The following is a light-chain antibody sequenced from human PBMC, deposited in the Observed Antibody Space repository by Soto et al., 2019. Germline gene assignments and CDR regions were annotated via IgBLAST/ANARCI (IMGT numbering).Light chain of an antibody. CDR3: QHYNSYSEA. CDR1: QSISSW. V-gene: IGKV1-5*03. J-gene: IGKJ1*01. CDR2: KAS. Sequence: DIEMTQSPSTLSSSVGDIFTIICRASQSISSWLAWYQQKPGRAPKLLIYKASTLKSGVPSRFSGSGSGTEFTLTISSLQPDDFATYYCQHYNSYSEAFGQGTKVDIK.